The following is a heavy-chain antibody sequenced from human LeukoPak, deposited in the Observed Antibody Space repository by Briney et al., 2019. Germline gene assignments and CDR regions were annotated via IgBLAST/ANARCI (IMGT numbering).Heavy chain of an antibody. CDR3: ARAVGYYYYMDV. J-gene: IGHJ6*03. Sequence: GASVKVSCKASGYIFTDYYMHWVRQAPGQELGWMGRINPNSGGTNYAQKFQGRVTMTRDTSISTAYMELSRLRSDDTAVYYCARAVGYYYYMDVWGKGTTVTVSS. CDR2: INPNSGGT. CDR1: GYIFTDYY. D-gene: IGHD1-26*01. V-gene: IGHV1-2*06.